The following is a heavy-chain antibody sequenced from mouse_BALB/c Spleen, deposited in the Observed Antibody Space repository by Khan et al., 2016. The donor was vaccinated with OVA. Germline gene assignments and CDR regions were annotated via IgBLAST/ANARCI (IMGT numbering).Heavy chain of an antibody. CDR1: GYSFTNYY. J-gene: IGHJ3*01. D-gene: IGHD2-13*01. CDR2: IDPFNGGT. V-gene: IGHV1S135*01. CDR3: TRLGTTGWFTY. Sequence: MQLEESGPELMKPGASVKISCKASGYSFTNYYIHWVEQSHGQSLEWLGYIDPFNGGTTYNQKFKGTATLTVDKSSSTAYMHLNNLTSEDSAVYYCTRLGTTGWFTYWGQGTLVTVSA.